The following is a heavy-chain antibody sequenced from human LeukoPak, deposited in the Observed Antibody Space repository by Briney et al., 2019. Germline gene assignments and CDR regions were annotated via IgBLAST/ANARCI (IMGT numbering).Heavy chain of an antibody. V-gene: IGHV3-48*03. Sequence: GGSLRLSCAASGFTFSSSEMSWVRQAPGKGLEWVSYISTSCSTIYYADSVKGRFTISRDNAKNSLYLQMNRLRADDTAVYYCARGWGLGEWGQGTLVTVCS. CDR3: ARGWGLGE. CDR1: GFTFSSSE. D-gene: IGHD2-21*01. J-gene: IGHJ4*02. CDR2: ISTSCSTI.